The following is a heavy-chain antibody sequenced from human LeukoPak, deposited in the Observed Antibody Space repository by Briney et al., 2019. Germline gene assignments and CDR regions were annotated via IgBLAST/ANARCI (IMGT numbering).Heavy chain of an antibody. CDR3: ADYGGNSGGYFQH. D-gene: IGHD4-23*01. V-gene: IGHV4-31*03. CDR1: GGSISSGGYY. Sequence: SETLSLTCTVSGGSISSGGYYWSWIRQHPGKGLEWIGYIYYSGSTYYNPSLKSRVTISVDTSKNQFSLKLSSVTAADTAVYYCADYGGNSGGYFQHWGQGTLVTVSS. J-gene: IGHJ1*01. CDR2: IYYSGST.